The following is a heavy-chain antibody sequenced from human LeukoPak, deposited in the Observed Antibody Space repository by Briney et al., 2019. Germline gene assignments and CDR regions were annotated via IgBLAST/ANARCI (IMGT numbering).Heavy chain of an antibody. J-gene: IGHJ4*02. CDR3: AKGSCSSTTCLKTD. CDR1: GFTFSNYA. CDR2: ISYDGIDK. D-gene: IGHD2-2*01. Sequence: GGSLRLSCAASGFTFSNYAMHWVRQTPGKGLEWVAVISYDGIDKYYADSVKGRFTISRDNSKNTLYLQMNSLKSEDTAVYYCAKGSCSSTTCLKTDWGQGAPVTVSS. V-gene: IGHV3-30*02.